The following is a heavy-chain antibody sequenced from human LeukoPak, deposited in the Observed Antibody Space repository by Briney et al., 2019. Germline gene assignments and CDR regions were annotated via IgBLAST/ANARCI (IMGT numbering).Heavy chain of an antibody. CDR3: ARTYYDFWSGSEGAFDI. Sequence: EASVKVSCKASGYTFTSYGISWVRQAPGQGLEWMGWISAYNGNTNYAQKLQGRVTMTTDTSTSTAYMELRSLRSDDTAVYYCARTYYDFWSGSEGAFDIWGQGTMVTVSS. CDR1: GYTFTSYG. J-gene: IGHJ3*02. CDR2: ISAYNGNT. V-gene: IGHV1-18*01. D-gene: IGHD3-3*01.